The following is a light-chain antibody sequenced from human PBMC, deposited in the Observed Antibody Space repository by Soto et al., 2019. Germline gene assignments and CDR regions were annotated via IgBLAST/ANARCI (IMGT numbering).Light chain of an antibody. Sequence: DIQMTQSPSSLSASVGDRVTITCQASQDISNFLNWYQVKPGKAPKLLISDASNLEAGVPSRFSGGGSGADFSFTISSLQPEDIATYYCQQYENVPITFGQGTRLEIK. V-gene: IGKV1-33*01. J-gene: IGKJ5*01. CDR2: DAS. CDR1: QDISNF. CDR3: QQYENVPIT.